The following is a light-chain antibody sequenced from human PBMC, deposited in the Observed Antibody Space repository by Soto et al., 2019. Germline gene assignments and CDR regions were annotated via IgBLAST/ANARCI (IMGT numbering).Light chain of an antibody. CDR1: SSNIGQSF. V-gene: IGLV1-51*01. CDR3: GEYDVRLRLYF. J-gene: IGLJ1*01. Sequence: QSVLPQPPSVSAAPGQTVTISCSGSSSNIGQSFVSWYQQFPGAAPKLLIFANYKRPSGIPERFSASKSDTSATLDISGLQTGDEADYYCGEYDVRLRLYFFGTGTKVTVL. CDR2: ANY.